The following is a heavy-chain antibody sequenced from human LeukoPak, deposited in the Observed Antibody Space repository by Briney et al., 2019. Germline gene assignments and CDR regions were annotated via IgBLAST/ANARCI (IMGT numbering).Heavy chain of an antibody. CDR3: ARAYYYDVGNYPASY. CDR2: IKQDGSEK. CDR1: GFTLSSYW. V-gene: IGHV3-7*01. J-gene: IGHJ4*02. D-gene: IGHD3-22*01. Sequence: PGGSLRLSCAASGFTLSSYWMSWVRQAPGKGLEWVANIKQDGSEKYYVDSVKGRFTISRDNAKNSLYLQMNSLRAEDTAVYYCARAYYYDVGNYPASYWGQGTLVTVSS.